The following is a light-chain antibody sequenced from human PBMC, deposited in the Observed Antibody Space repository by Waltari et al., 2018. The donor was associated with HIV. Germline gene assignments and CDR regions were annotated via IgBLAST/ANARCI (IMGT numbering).Light chain of an antibody. CDR3: QQSYSTPRS. J-gene: IGKJ4*01. CDR2: AAS. CDR1: HRISTY. Sequence: DVQMTQSPSSLSASVGDRVTITCRASHRISTYLNWYQQKPGRAPNLLIYAASTLQVGVPSRFSGSGSGTDFTLSISGLQREDFGTYYCQQSYSTPRSFGGGTKVEI. V-gene: IGKV1-39*01.